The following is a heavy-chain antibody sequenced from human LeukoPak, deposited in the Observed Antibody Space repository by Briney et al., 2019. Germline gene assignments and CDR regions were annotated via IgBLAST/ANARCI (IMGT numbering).Heavy chain of an antibody. CDR2: INHSGST. CDR1: GGSFSGYY. D-gene: IGHD3-10*01. V-gene: IGHV4-34*01. CDR3: ARVRFGEPQFDP. Sequence: SETLSLTCAVYGGSFSGYYWSWIRQPPGKGLEWIGEINHSGSTNYNPSLKSRVTISVDTSKNQFSLKLSSVTAADTAMYYCARVRFGEPQFDPWGQGTLVTVSS. J-gene: IGHJ5*02.